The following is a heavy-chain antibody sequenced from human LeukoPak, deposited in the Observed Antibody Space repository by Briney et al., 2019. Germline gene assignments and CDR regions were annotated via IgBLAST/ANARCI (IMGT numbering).Heavy chain of an antibody. CDR3: ARGTEVIVGLDAFDI. CDR2: ISSSGSTI. Sequence: PGGSLRLSCAASGFTFSSYWMSWVRQAPGKGLEWVSYISSSGSTIYYADSVKGRFTISRDNAKNSLYLQMNSLRAEDTAVYYCARGTEVIVGLDAFDIWGQGTMVTVSS. V-gene: IGHV3-48*04. CDR1: GFTFSSYW. D-gene: IGHD3-22*01. J-gene: IGHJ3*02.